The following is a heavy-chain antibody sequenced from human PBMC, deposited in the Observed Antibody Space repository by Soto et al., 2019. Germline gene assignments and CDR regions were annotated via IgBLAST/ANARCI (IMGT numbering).Heavy chain of an antibody. D-gene: IGHD3-3*01. V-gene: IGHV1-46*01. Sequence: ASVKVSCKASGYTFTSYYMHWVRQAPGQGLEWMGIINPSGGSTSYAQKFQGRVTMTRDTSTSTVYMELSSLRSEDTAVYYCARDKYDFWSGYGRYYGMAVWGQGTTVTVSS. J-gene: IGHJ6*02. CDR1: GYTFTSYY. CDR2: INPSGGST. CDR3: ARDKYDFWSGYGRYYGMAV.